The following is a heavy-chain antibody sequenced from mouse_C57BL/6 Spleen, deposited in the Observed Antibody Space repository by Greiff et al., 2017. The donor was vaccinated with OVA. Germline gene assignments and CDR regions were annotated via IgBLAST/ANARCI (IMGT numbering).Heavy chain of an antibody. J-gene: IGHJ4*01. CDR3: AKASDRFYAMDY. CDR1: GYTFTSYW. Sequence: QVQLQQPGAELVKPGASVKLSCKASGYTFTSYWMHWVKQRPGQGLEWIGDIYPGSGSTNYNEKFKSKATLTVDTSSSTAYMQLSSLTSEDSAVYYGAKASDRFYAMDYWGQGTTVTVSS. CDR2: IYPGSGST. V-gene: IGHV1-55*01.